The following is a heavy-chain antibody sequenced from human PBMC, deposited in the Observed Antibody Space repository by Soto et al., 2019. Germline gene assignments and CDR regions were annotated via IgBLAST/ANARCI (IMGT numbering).Heavy chain of an antibody. J-gene: IGHJ6*02. V-gene: IGHV5-51*01. CDR3: ARSIVVVPAAKTSYDILTGYYGYYGMDV. CDR1: GYSFTSYW. CDR2: IYPGGSDT. D-gene: IGHD3-9*01. Sequence: GESLKISCKGSGYSFTSYWIGWVRQMPGKGLEWVGVIYPGGSDTRYSPSFQGQVTISADKSISTAYLQWSSLKASDTAMYYCARSIVVVPAAKTSYDILTGYYGYYGMDVWGQGTTVTVSS.